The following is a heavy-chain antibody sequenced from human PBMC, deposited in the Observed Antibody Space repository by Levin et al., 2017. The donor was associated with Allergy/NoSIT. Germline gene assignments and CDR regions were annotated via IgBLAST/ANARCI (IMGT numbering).Heavy chain of an antibody. Sequence: GESLKISCAASGFTFSSYAMSWVRQAPGKGLEWVSAISGSGGSTYYADSVKGRFTISRDNSKNTLYLQMNSLRAEDTAVYYCAKFRATAPRPNRDGMDVWGQGTTVTVSS. V-gene: IGHV3-23*01. CDR1: GFTFSSYA. J-gene: IGHJ6*02. CDR2: ISGSGGST. D-gene: IGHD1-1*01. CDR3: AKFRATAPRPNRDGMDV.